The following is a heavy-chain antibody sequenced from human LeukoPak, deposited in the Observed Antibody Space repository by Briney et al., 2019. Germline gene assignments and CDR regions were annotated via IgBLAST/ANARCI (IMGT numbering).Heavy chain of an antibody. J-gene: IGHJ1*01. Sequence: GESLKISCKGSGYSFTNNWIGWVRQMPGKGLEWMGIILPGDSDTRYSPSFQGQVTISADKSISTAYVQWSSLKASDTAMYYCATYGGTSSKSSQNGGRGTLVTVS. CDR3: ATYGGTSSKSSQN. V-gene: IGHV5-51*01. CDR2: ILPGDSDT. CDR1: GYSFTNNW. D-gene: IGHD3-16*01.